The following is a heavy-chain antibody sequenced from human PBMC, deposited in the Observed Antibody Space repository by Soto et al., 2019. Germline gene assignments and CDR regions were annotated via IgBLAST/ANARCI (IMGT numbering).Heavy chain of an antibody. Sequence: PSETLSLTCTVSGGSISTYYWSWIRQPPGKGLEWIGFIYYTGSTNYNPSLKSRVTVSLDTSKNQFSLKLSSVPAADMAVYYCARVPDYWGQGTLVTVSS. J-gene: IGHJ4*02. CDR3: ARVPDY. CDR1: GGSISTYY. V-gene: IGHV4-59*01. CDR2: IYYTGST.